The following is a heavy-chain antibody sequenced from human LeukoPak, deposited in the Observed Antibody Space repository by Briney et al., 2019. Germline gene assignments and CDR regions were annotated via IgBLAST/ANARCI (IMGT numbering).Heavy chain of an antibody. CDR2: IYYSGST. J-gene: IGHJ3*02. D-gene: IGHD3-22*01. CDR3: AREPQPSDYYYDSSGRAFGI. Sequence: SETLSLTCTVSGGSISSYYWSWIRQPPGKGLEWIGYIYYSGSTNYNPSLKSRVTIPVDTSKNQFSLKLSSVTAADTAVYYCAREPQPSDYYYDSSGRAFGIWGQGTMVTVSS. V-gene: IGHV4-59*01. CDR1: GGSISSYY.